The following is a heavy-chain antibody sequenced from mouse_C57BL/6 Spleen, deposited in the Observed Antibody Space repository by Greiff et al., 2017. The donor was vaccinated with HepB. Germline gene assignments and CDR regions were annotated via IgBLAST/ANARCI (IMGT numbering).Heavy chain of an antibody. CDR3: ARRHYGYAMDY. Sequence: QVQLKQPGAELVRPGTSVKLSCKASGYTFTSYWMHWVKQRPGQGLEWIGVIDPSDSYTNYNQKFKGKATLTVDTSSSTAYMQLSSLTSEDSAVYYCARRHYGYAMDYWGQGTSVTVSS. J-gene: IGHJ4*01. CDR2: IDPSDSYT. CDR1: GYTFTSYW. V-gene: IGHV1-59*01. D-gene: IGHD1-1*01.